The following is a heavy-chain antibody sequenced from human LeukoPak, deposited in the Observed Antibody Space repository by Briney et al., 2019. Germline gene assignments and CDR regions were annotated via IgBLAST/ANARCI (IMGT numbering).Heavy chain of an antibody. CDR1: GYTFTSHG. D-gene: IGHD3-10*01. CDR3: ARGSRSGDY. J-gene: IGHJ4*02. Sequence: ASVKVSCKAAGYTFTSHGFIWLRQAPGQGLEWMGWMNPNSGKTGYAQRFQGRVIMTRDLSTTTAYMELSSLRFEDTAIYFCARGSRSGDYWGQGTQVTVSS. CDR2: MNPNSGKT. V-gene: IGHV1-8*02.